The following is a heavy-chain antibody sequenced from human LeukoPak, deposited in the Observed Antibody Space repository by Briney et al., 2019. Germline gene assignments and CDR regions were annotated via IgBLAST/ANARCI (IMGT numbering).Heavy chain of an antibody. CDR1: GFTFSSYA. J-gene: IGHJ4*02. D-gene: IGHD2-15*01. Sequence: GRSLRLSCAASGFTFSSYAMHWVRQAPSKGLEWVAVISYDGSNKYYADSVKGRFTISRDNSKNTLYLQMNSLRAEDTAVYYCARPIVVVVAATRDYWGQGTLVTVSS. V-gene: IGHV3-30-3*01. CDR2: ISYDGSNK. CDR3: ARPIVVVVAATRDY.